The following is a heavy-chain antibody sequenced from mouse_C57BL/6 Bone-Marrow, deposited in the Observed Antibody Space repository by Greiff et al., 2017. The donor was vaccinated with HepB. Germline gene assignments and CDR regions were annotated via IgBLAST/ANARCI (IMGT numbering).Heavy chain of an antibody. CDR1: GYTFTSYW. Sequence: VQLQQPGAELVRPGTSVKLSCKASGYTFTSYWMHWVKQRPGQGLEWIGVIDPSDSYTNYNQKFKGKATLTVDTASSTAYMHLSSLTSEDSAVSYCAQVGMVTTDYWGQGTTLTVSS. CDR3: AQVGMVTTDY. D-gene: IGHD2-2*01. J-gene: IGHJ2*01. CDR2: IDPSDSYT. V-gene: IGHV1-59*01.